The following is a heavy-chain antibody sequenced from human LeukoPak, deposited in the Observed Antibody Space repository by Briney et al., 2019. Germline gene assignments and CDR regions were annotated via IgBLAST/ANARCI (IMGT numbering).Heavy chain of an antibody. CDR3: ARDRGRYCSGGSCYGWFDP. D-gene: IGHD2-15*01. CDR2: INPNSGGT. J-gene: IGHJ5*02. Sequence: ASVKVSCKASGYTFTGYYMHWVRQAPGQGLEWMGWINPNSGGTNYAQKFQGRVTMTRDTSISTAYMELSRLRSDDTAVYYCARDRGRYCSGGSCYGWFDPWGQGTLVTVSS. V-gene: IGHV1-2*02. CDR1: GYTFTGYY.